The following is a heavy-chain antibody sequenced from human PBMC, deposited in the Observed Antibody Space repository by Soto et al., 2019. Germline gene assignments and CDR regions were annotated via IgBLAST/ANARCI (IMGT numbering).Heavy chain of an antibody. CDR2: IKQDGSEK. J-gene: IGHJ3*02. Sequence: PGGSLRLSCAASGFTFSSYWMSWVRQAPGKGLEWVANIKQDGSEKYYVDSVKGRFTISRDNAKNSLYLQMNSLRAEDTAVYYCATIGDYVAFDIWGQGTMVTVS. CDR3: ATIGDYVAFDI. V-gene: IGHV3-7*01. D-gene: IGHD4-17*01. CDR1: GFTFSSYW.